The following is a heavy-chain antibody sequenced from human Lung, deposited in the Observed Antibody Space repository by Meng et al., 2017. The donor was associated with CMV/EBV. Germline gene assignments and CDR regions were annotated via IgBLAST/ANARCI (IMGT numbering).Heavy chain of an antibody. D-gene: IGHD3-3*01. CDR2: IHSGGST. J-gene: IGHJ6*02. CDR3: ARDMYWSQSYHGVDV. CDR1: GFTVSSEY. Sequence: GGSLRLXCAASGFTVSSEYLTWVRQAPGKGLEWVSVIHSGGSTYYADSVKGRFTISRDNSKNTLYLQMISLRTEDTAVYYCARDMYWSQSYHGVDVWGHGXTVTVSS. V-gene: IGHV3-66*02.